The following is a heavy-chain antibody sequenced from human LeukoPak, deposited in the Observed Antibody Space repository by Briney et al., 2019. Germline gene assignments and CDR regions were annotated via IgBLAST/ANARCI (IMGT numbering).Heavy chain of an antibody. CDR3: ARGIVVVAATGRDDAFDI. Sequence: GESLKISCKGSGYSFTSYWIGWVRQMPGKGLEWMGIIYPGDSDTRYSPSLQGQVTISADKSISTAYLQWSSLKASDTAMYYCARGIVVVAATGRDDAFDIWGQETMVTVSS. CDR1: GYSFTSYW. D-gene: IGHD2-15*01. V-gene: IGHV5-51*01. J-gene: IGHJ3*02. CDR2: IYPGDSDT.